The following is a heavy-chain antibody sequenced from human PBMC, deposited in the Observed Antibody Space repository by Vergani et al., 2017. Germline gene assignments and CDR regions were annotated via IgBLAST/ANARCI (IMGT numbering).Heavy chain of an antibody. CDR3: ARESPGYSSSWYFWFDP. J-gene: IGHJ5*02. CDR2: INAGNGNT. V-gene: IGHV1-3*01. Sequence: QVQLVQSGAEVKKPGASVKVFCKASGYTFTSYAMHWVRQAPGQRLEWMGWINAGNGNTKYSQKFQGRVTITRDTSASTAYMELSSLRSEDTAVYYCARESPGYSSSWYFWFDPWGQGTLVTVSS. CDR1: GYTFTSYA. D-gene: IGHD6-13*01.